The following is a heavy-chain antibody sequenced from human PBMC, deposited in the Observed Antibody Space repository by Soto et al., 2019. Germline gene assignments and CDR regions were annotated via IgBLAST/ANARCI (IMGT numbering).Heavy chain of an antibody. Sequence: SETVSLTCGVYGGSFSGYFWSWLRQSAGEGLEWLAEANERGSRNYNPFLRGRLTISLDTPKNQFSLGLGSVTSADTAVYYCARGIAPTIFGTLPTPNWFDPWGQGTKVTVSS. J-gene: IGHJ5*02. CDR3: ARGIAPTIFGTLPTPNWFDP. CDR2: ANERGSR. CDR1: GGSFSGYF. V-gene: IGHV4-34*01. D-gene: IGHD3-3*01.